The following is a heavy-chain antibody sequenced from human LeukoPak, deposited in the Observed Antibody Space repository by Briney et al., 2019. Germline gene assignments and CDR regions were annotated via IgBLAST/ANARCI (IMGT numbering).Heavy chain of an antibody. CDR3: ASFRYYYGSGSFSPHYYYGMDV. J-gene: IGHJ6*02. D-gene: IGHD3-10*01. CDR1: GGSISSYY. V-gene: IGHV4-34*01. Sequence: PSETLSLTCTVSGGSISSYYWSWIRQPPGKGLEWIGEINHSGSTNYNPSLKSRVTISVDTSKNQFSLKLSSVTAADTAVYYCASFRYYYGSGSFSPHYYYGMDVWGQGTTVTVSS. CDR2: INHSGST.